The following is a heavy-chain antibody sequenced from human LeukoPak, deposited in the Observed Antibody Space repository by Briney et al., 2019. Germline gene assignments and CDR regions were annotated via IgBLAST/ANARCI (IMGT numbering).Heavy chain of an antibody. J-gene: IGHJ4*02. Sequence: SQTLSLSCDISGDSVSSNRASWNWIRQSPSRCLEWLGRAYYRSMWFHDYSVSVNSRVTISPDSSKNQFSLQLNSVTPEDTAVYYCARADTSAWHKFDSWGQGTLVT. CDR1: GDSVSSNRAS. CDR2: AYYRSMWFH. V-gene: IGHV6-1*01. D-gene: IGHD6-19*01. CDR3: ARADTSAWHKFDS.